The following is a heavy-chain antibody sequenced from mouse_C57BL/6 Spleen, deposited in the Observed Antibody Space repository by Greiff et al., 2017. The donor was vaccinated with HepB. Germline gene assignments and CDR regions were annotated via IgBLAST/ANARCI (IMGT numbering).Heavy chain of an antibody. J-gene: IGHJ2*01. V-gene: IGHV1-76*01. CDR1: GYTFTDYY. CDR3: ARSKLGLYYFDY. D-gene: IGHD4-1*01. Sequence: VQLQQSGAELVRPGASVKLSCKASGYTFTDYYINWVKQRPGQGLEWIARIYPGSGNTYYNEKFKGKATLTAEKSSSTAYMQLSSLTSEDSAVYFCARSKLGLYYFDYWGQGTTLTVSS. CDR2: IYPGSGNT.